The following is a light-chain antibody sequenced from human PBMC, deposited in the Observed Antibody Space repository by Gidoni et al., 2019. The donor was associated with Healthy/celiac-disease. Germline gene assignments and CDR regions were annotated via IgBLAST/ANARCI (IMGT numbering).Light chain of an antibody. CDR2: SNN. Sequence: QSVLTRPPSGYGTPGRRVTISCSGSSSNIGSNTVNWYQQLPGTAPKLLIYSNNQRPSGVPDRFSGSKSGTSASLAISGLQSEDEADYYCAAWDDSLNGLVFGGGTKLTVL. CDR3: AAWDDSLNGLV. CDR1: SSNIGSNT. J-gene: IGLJ2*01. V-gene: IGLV1-44*01.